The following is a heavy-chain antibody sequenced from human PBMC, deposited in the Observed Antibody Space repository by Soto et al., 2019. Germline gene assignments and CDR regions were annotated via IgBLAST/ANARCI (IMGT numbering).Heavy chain of an antibody. CDR2: VSYTGNT. CDR3: ARGTLV. J-gene: IGHJ4*02. V-gene: IGHV4-31*03. CDR1: GGSIGSGGYW. Sequence: SETLSLTCTVSGGSIGSGGYWWSWIRQHPGRGLEWIGFVSYTGNTQYNPSLKSRVNISVDTSTKQFSLKLSSVTAEDTAVYYCARGTLVWGQGTLVTVSS. D-gene: IGHD2-2*01.